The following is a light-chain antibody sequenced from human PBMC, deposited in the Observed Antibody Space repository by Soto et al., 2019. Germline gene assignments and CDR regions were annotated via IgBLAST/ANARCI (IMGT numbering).Light chain of an antibody. Sequence: QVTQVPSYLSASVGDSDTITCRASQSIRTWLAWYQQKPGSAPKLLIYKASTLDSGVPSRFSGNGSGTDFALTINNVQPEDCATYYCQQYNSYWTFGLGTKVDIK. CDR2: KAS. V-gene: IGKV1-5*03. J-gene: IGKJ1*01. CDR1: QSIRTW. CDR3: QQYNSYWT.